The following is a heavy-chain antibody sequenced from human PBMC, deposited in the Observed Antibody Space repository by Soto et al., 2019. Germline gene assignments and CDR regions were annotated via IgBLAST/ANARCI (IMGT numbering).Heavy chain of an antibody. D-gene: IGHD3-10*01. CDR3: ARGGPTYYYGSGPFDP. V-gene: IGHV1-8*01. CDR1: GYTFTSYD. CDR2: MNPNSGNT. Sequence: ASVKVSCKASGYTFTSYDINWVRQATGQGLEWMGWMNPNSGNTGYAQKFQGRVTMTRNTSISTAYMELSSLRSEDTAVYYCARGGPTYYYGSGPFDPWGQGTLVTVSS. J-gene: IGHJ5*02.